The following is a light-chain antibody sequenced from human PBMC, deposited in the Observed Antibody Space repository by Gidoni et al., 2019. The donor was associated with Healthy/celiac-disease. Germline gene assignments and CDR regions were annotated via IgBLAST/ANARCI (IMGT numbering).Light chain of an antibody. CDR2: LAS. Sequence: DIVMTQSPDSLTGSLGERATINCKASQSVLYSSNNKHYLAWCQQKPGQPPTLLIYLASTRESWIPDRFSGSGSGTDFTLTISSLQAEDVAVYYFQQYYSTPLTFGGGTKVEIK. CDR3: QQYYSTPLT. J-gene: IGKJ4*01. CDR1: QSVLYSSNNKHY. V-gene: IGKV4-1*01.